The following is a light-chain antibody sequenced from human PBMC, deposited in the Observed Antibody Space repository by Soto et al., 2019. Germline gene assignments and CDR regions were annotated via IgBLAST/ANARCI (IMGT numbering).Light chain of an antibody. CDR3: QQYNTWPLT. Sequence: EIVMTQTPATLSVSPGERATLSCRASQSVSSNLAWYQHKPGQAASLLIHGASTRATGIPARFSGSGSGTEFTLPISSLQSEDFAVYYCQQYNTWPLTFGGGTKGEIK. V-gene: IGKV3-15*01. CDR2: GAS. CDR1: QSVSSN. J-gene: IGKJ4*01.